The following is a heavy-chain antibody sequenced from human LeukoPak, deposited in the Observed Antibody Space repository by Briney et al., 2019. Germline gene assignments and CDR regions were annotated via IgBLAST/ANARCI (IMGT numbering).Heavy chain of an antibody. V-gene: IGHV3-7*02. CDR3: ARAPGGYSYGTPNFDY. Sequence: GGSLRLSCIASGFTFSDYWMNWVRQAPGKGLEWVANIKPDGSQQYYLDSVKGRFTISRDNAKNSLYLQMNSLRAEDTAVYYCARAPGGYSYGTPNFDYWGQGTLVTVSS. D-gene: IGHD5-18*01. CDR2: IKPDGSQQ. CDR1: GFTFSDYW. J-gene: IGHJ4*02.